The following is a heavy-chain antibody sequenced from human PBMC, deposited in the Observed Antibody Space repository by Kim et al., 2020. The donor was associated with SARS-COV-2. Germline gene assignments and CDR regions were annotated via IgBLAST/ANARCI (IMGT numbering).Heavy chain of an antibody. CDR2: T. D-gene: IGHD3-10*01. CDR3: ARVYGSGGFDY. V-gene: IGHV1-18*01. J-gene: IGHJ4*02. Sequence: TNDARKLQGRVTMTTDTATSTAYMELRSLRSDDTAVYYCARVYGSGGFDYWGQGTLVTVSS.